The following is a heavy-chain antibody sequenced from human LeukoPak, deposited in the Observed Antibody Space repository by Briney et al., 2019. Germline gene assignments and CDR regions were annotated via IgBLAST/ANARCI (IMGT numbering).Heavy chain of an antibody. CDR3: AGYYYDSSRGFDL. Sequence: RPGGSLRLSCAASGFKFDDYGMSWVRQAPGKGPEWVCDINWNGAWTGYADSVKGRFTISRDNAKNSLYLQMNSLRAEDTALYYCAGYYYDSSRGFDLWGQGTLVTVSA. V-gene: IGHV3-20*04. CDR1: GFKFDDYG. CDR2: INWNGAWT. D-gene: IGHD3-22*01. J-gene: IGHJ5*02.